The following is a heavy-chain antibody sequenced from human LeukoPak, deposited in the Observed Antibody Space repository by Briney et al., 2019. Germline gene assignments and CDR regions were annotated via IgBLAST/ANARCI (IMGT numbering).Heavy chain of an antibody. D-gene: IGHD6-6*01. CDR2: IYHSGST. CDR1: GGSISSGGYY. J-gene: IGHJ5*02. V-gene: IGHV4-30-2*05. Sequence: SETLSLTCTVSGGSISSGGYYWSWIRQPPGKGLEWIGYIYHSGSTYYNPSLKSRVTISVDTSKNQFSLKLSSVTAADTALYYCARESISGGWFDPWGQGALVTVSS. CDR3: ARESISGGWFDP.